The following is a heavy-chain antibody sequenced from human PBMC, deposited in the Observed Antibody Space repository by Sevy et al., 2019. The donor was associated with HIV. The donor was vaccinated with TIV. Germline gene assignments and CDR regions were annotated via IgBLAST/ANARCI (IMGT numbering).Heavy chain of an antibody. J-gene: IGHJ6*02. CDR2: ISYDINNK. V-gene: IGHV3-30-3*01. CDR3: ARDLASSGNGLDV. CDR1: GFTFFAYT. D-gene: IGHD3-3*02. Sequence: GGSLRLSCAASGFTFFAYTMHWVRQAPGKGLEWVALISYDINNKYYADSVKGRFTISRDNSKNTLYLQMNSLRPEYTAVYYCARDLASSGNGLDVWGQGTTVTVSS.